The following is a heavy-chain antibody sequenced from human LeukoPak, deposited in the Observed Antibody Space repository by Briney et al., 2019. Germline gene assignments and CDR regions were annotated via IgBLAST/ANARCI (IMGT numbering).Heavy chain of an antibody. CDR2: ISYSGGSA. CDR1: RFTFSSYA. CDR3: AKSGSNHDFDY. J-gene: IGHJ4*02. D-gene: IGHD1-14*01. Sequence: GGSLRLSCAASRFTFSSYAMNWVRQAPGKGLEWVSSISYSGGSAYYADSVKGRFTISRDNSKNTLYLQMNSLRVEDTAVYYCAKSGSNHDFDYWGQGTLVTVSS. V-gene: IGHV3-23*01.